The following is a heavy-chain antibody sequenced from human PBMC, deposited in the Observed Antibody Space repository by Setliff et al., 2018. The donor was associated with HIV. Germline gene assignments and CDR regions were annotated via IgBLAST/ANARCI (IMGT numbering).Heavy chain of an antibody. CDR1: GYTFTGYF. CDR2: IIPSGGST. V-gene: IGHV1-46*01. Sequence: GASVKVSCKASGYTFTGYFLHWVRQAPGQGLEWMGRIIPSGGSTSYAQKFQGRVTMTRDTSTSTVYMELSSLRSEDTAVYYCASSNYRFVYFDYWGQGTLVTAPQ. J-gene: IGHJ4*02. CDR3: ASSNYRFVYFDY. D-gene: IGHD1-7*01.